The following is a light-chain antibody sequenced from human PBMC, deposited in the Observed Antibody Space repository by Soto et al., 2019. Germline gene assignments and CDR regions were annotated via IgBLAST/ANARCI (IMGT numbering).Light chain of an antibody. CDR2: GAS. V-gene: IGKV1-39*01. J-gene: IGKJ2*01. Sequence: IQMTQSPSSLSASVGDSVTVTCRASQSINIYLNWYQQKPGKAPTLLIYGASSLQSGVPSRFTGGGSRTDFSLTISSLQPEAFGTYYCQQSYRSPYTFGQGTKLEIK. CDR3: QQSYRSPYT. CDR1: QSINIY.